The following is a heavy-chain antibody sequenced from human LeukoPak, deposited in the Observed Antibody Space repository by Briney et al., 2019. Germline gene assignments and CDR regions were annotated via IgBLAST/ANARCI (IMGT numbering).Heavy chain of an antibody. Sequence: PSETPSLTCAVSGYSISSGYYWGWIRQPPGKGLEWIGSIYHSGSTYYNPSLKSRVTISVGTSKNQFSLKLSSVTAADTAVYYCAGGDYSIPWGQGTLVTVSS. CDR3: AGGDYSIP. CDR2: IYHSGST. J-gene: IGHJ4*02. D-gene: IGHD4-11*01. V-gene: IGHV4-38-2*01. CDR1: GYSISSGYY.